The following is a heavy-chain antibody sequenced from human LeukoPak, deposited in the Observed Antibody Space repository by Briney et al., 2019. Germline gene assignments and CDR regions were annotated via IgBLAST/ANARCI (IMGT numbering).Heavy chain of an antibody. CDR2: IYSGGST. D-gene: IGHD3-9*01. CDR1: GFTFSSYG. CDR3: ALGLVTDY. J-gene: IGHJ4*02. Sequence: GRSLRLSCAASGFTFSSYGMSWVRQAPGKGLEWVSVIYSGGSTYYADSVKGRLAISRDNSKNTLYLQMNSLRVEDTAVYYCALGLVTDYWGQGTLVTVSS. V-gene: IGHV3-66*01.